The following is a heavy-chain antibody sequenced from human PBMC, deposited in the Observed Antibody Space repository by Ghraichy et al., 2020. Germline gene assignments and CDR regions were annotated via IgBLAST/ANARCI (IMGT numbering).Heavy chain of an antibody. J-gene: IGHJ4*02. CDR1: GGSISNYY. CDR2: IYYSGST. Sequence: SETLSLTCTVSGGSISNYYWTWIRQPPGKGLEWIGYIYYSGSTNYNPSLMGRVTISVDTSKNQFSLKLSSVTASDTAVYYCARHCSGGGGYSNFDYWGQGALVTVSS. D-gene: IGHD2-15*01. V-gene: IGHV4-59*01. CDR3: ARHCSGGGGYSNFDY.